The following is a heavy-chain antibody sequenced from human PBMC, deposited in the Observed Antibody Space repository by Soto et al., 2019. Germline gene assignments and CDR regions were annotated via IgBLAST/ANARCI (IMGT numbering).Heavy chain of an antibody. Sequence: QVQLVESGGGVVQPGRSLRLSCAASGFTFSSYGMHWVRQAPGKGLEWVAVIWYDGSNKYYADSVKGRFTISRDNSKNTLYLQMNRLRAEDTAVYYCARDDGTTVTPLDYWGQGTLVTVYS. V-gene: IGHV3-33*01. CDR3: ARDDGTTVTPLDY. J-gene: IGHJ4*02. CDR2: IWYDGSNK. CDR1: GFTFSSYG. D-gene: IGHD4-17*01.